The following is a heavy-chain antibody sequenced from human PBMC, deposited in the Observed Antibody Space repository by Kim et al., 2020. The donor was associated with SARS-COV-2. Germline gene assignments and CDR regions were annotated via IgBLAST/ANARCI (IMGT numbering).Heavy chain of an antibody. V-gene: IGHV1-18*01. CDR2: YNGNT. CDR3: ARGGFDY. Sequence: YNGNTNDAQKLQGRVTMTTDTSTSTAYMELRSLRSDDTAVYYCARGGFDYWGQGTLVTVSS. J-gene: IGHJ4*02.